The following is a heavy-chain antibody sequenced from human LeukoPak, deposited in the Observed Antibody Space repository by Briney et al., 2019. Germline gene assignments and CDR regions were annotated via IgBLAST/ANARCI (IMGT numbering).Heavy chain of an antibody. CDR2: ISSSGSTL. D-gene: IGHD2-15*01. Sequence: LSLTCAVYGGSFSGYYWSWIRQAPGKGLEWVSYISSSGSTLYYADSVKGRFTISRDNAKNSLCLQMNSLRAEDTAVYYCARDQGGFDYWGQGTLVTVSS. CDR1: GGSFSGYY. V-gene: IGHV3-11*04. CDR3: ARDQGGFDY. J-gene: IGHJ4*02.